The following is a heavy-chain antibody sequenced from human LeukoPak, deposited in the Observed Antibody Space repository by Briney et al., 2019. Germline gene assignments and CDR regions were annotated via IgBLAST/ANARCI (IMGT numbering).Heavy chain of an antibody. CDR2: ISGSGGST. CDR3: AEDLLSPRVRYFDY. J-gene: IGHJ4*02. D-gene: IGHD3-10*01. CDR1: GFTFSSYA. Sequence: GGSLRLSCAASGFTFSSYAMSWVRQAPGKGLEWVSAISGSGGSTYYADSVKGRFTISRDNSKNTLYLQMNSLRAEDTAVYYCAEDLLSPRVRYFDYWGQGTLVTVSS. V-gene: IGHV3-23*01.